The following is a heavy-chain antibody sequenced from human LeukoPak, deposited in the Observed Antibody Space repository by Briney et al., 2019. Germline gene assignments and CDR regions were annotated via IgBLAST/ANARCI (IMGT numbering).Heavy chain of an antibody. CDR1: GGSFSGYY. Sequence: KPSETLSLTCAVYGGSFSGYYWSWIRQPPGKGLEWIGEINHSGSTNYNPSLKSRVTISVDTSKNQFSLQLSSVTAADTAVYYCAREPAAKVYYYYYYMDVWGKGTTVTVSS. CDR2: INHSGST. V-gene: IGHV4-34*01. J-gene: IGHJ6*03. D-gene: IGHD2-2*01. CDR3: AREPAAKVYYYYYYMDV.